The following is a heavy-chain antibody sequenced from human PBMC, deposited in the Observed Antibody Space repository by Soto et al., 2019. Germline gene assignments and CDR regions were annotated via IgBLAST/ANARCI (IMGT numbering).Heavy chain of an antibody. CDR3: AREYCSSTSCLNWFDP. V-gene: IGHV3-74*01. CDR1: GFTFSTYW. Sequence: GGSLRLSCAASGFTFSTYWMHWVRQAPGKGLVWVSRINSDGSSTSYADSVKGRFTISRDNAKNSLYLQMNSLGAEDTAVYYCAREYCSSTSCLNWFDPWGQGTLVTVSS. J-gene: IGHJ5*02. D-gene: IGHD2-2*01. CDR2: INSDGSST.